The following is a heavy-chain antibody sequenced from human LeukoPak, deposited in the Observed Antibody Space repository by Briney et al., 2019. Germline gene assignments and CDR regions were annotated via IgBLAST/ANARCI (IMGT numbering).Heavy chain of an antibody. CDR1: GYTFTSYD. V-gene: IGHV1-8*01. D-gene: IGHD3-10*01. J-gene: IGHJ4*02. CDR3: ARGSYYYGSGSYCREDY. Sequence: ASVKVSCKASGYTFTSYDINWVRQATGQGLEWMGWMNPNSGNTGYAQKFQGRVTMTRNTSISTAYMELSSLRSEDTAVYYCARGSYYYGSGSYCREDYWGQGTLVTVSS. CDR2: MNPNSGNT.